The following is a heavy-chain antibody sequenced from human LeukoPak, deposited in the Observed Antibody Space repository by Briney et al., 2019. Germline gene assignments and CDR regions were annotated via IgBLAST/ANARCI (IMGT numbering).Heavy chain of an antibody. CDR2: IYYSGST. D-gene: IGHD5-12*01. V-gene: IGHV4-39*07. Sequence: SETLSLTCTVSGGSISSSSYYWGWIRQPPGKGLEWIGSIYYSGSTYYNPSLKSRVTISVDTSKNQFSLKLSSVTAADTAVYYCARWRRMGYDSPSFDYWGQGTLVTVSS. CDR1: GGSISSSSYY. J-gene: IGHJ4*02. CDR3: ARWRRMGYDSPSFDY.